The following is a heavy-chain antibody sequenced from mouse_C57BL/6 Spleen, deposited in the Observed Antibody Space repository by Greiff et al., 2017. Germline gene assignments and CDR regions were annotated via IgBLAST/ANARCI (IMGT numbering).Heavy chain of an antibody. V-gene: IGHV1-42*01. CDR3: ASRYSNYEFAY. J-gene: IGHJ3*01. CDR1: GYSFTGYY. CDR2: INPSTGGT. Sequence: EVKLVESGPELVKPGASVKISCKASGYSFTGYYMNWVKQSPEKSLEWIGEINPSTGGTTYNQKFKAKATLTVDKSSSTAYMQLKSLTSEDSAVYYCASRYSNYEFAYWGQGTLVTVSA. D-gene: IGHD2-5*01.